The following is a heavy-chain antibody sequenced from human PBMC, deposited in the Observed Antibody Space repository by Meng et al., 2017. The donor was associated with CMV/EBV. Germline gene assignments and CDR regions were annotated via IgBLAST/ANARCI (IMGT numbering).Heavy chain of an antibody. J-gene: IGHJ6*02. D-gene: IGHD6-6*01. CDR3: ARVGRIAARARTPRLDYYYGMDV. Sequence: MHWVRQAPGKGLEWVAVISYDGSNKYYADSVKGRFTISRDNSKNTLYLQMNSLRAEDTAVYYCARVGRIAARARTPRLDYYYGMDVWGQGTTVTVSS. CDR2: ISYDGSNK. V-gene: IGHV3-30-3*01.